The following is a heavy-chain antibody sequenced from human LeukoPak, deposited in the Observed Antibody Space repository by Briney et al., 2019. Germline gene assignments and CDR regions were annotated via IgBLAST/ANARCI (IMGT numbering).Heavy chain of an antibody. D-gene: IGHD3-10*01. J-gene: IGHJ4*02. V-gene: IGHV4-59*01. Sequence: PSETLSLTCTVSGDSISSYYWSWIRQPPGKGLEWIGYIYYSGSTNYNPSLKSRVTISVDTSKNQFSLKLSSVTAADTAVYYCARGEALLWFGGGLYFDYWGQGTLVTVSS. CDR1: GDSISSYY. CDR3: ARGEALLWFGGGLYFDY. CDR2: IYYSGST.